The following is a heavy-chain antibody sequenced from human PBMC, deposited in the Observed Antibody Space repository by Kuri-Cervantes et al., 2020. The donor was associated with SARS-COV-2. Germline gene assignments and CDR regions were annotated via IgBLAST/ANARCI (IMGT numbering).Heavy chain of an antibody. CDR2: IYHSGST. CDR3: ARRPGYSSSWYVGYYYYMDV. D-gene: IGHD6-13*01. V-gene: IGHV4-38-2*02. Sequence: SETLSLTCSVSGYSISGSYYWGWIRQPPGKGQEWIGSIYHSGSTYYNPYLKSRVTISVDTSKNQFSLKLSSVTAADTAVYYCARRPGYSSSWYVGYYYYMDVWGKGTTVSLL. CDR1: GYSISGSYY. J-gene: IGHJ6*03.